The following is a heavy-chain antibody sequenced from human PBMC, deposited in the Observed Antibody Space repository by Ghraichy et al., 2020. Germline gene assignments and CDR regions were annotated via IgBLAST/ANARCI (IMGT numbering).Heavy chain of an antibody. CDR3: QVRYCSGGSCYSPYYFDY. V-gene: IGHV3-53*01. D-gene: IGHD2-15*01. CDR1: GFTVSSNY. Sequence: GGSLRLSCAASGFTVSSNYMSWVRQAPGKGLEWVSVIYSGGSTYYADSVKGRFTISRDNSKNTLYLQMNSLRAEDTAVYYCQVRYCSGGSCYSPYYFDYWGQGTLVTVSS. CDR2: IYSGGST. J-gene: IGHJ4*02.